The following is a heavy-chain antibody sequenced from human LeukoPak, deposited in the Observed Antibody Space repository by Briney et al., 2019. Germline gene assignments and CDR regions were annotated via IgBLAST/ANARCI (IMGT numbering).Heavy chain of an antibody. J-gene: IGHJ4*02. Sequence: GGSLRLSCAASGFTFSTYAMSWVRQAPGKGLEWVSLITSSGSNTYYADSVKGRFTISRDNSKSTLYLQMNSLRAEDTAVYFCAKDGDSSGYYWDSWGQGTLVTVSS. V-gene: IGHV3-23*01. D-gene: IGHD3-22*01. CDR2: ITSSGSNT. CDR1: GFTFSTYA. CDR3: AKDGDSSGYYWDS.